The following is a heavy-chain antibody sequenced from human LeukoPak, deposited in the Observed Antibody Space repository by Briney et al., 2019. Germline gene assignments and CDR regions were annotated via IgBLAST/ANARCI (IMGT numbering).Heavy chain of an antibody. CDR3: ARGGPDSSDYSSLFDY. V-gene: IGHV3-74*01. J-gene: IGHJ4*02. CDR1: GFTFSNYW. Sequence: GGSLRLSCAASGFTFSNYWMSWVRHAPGKGLVWVSRINSDGSSRHYADSVKGRFTISRDNAKNTLHLQMTSLRAEDTAVYYCARGGPDSSDYSSLFDYWGRGILVTVSS. D-gene: IGHD3-22*01. CDR2: INSDGSSR.